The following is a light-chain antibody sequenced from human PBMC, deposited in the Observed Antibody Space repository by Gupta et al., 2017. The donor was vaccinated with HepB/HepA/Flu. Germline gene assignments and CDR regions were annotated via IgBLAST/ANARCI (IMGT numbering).Light chain of an antibody. Sequence: DIQLTPSPSFLSASVGDRVTITCRASQGISSYLAWYQQKPGKAPKLLIYAASTLQSGVPSRFSGSGSGTEFTLTISSLQPEDFATYYCQQLNSYPCTFGRGTKVDIK. CDR2: AAS. V-gene: IGKV1-9*01. CDR3: QQLNSYPCT. J-gene: IGKJ3*01. CDR1: QGISSY.